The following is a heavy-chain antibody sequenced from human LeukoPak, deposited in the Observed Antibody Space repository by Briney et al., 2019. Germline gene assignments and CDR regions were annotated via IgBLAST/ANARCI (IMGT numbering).Heavy chain of an antibody. D-gene: IGHD4-17*01. Sequence: SVKVSCKASGGTFSSYAISWVRQAPGQGLEWMGRIIPILGIANYAQKFQGRVTITADKSTSTAYMELSSLRSEDTAVYYCARSDGDYGPLHLWGRGTLVTVSS. CDR3: ARSDGDYGPLHL. CDR2: IIPILGIA. V-gene: IGHV1-69*04. CDR1: GGTFSSYA. J-gene: IGHJ2*01.